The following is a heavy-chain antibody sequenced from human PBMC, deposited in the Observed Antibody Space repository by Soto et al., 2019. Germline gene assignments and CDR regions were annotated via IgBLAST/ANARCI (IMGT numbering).Heavy chain of an antibody. CDR3: ATDQSGSFNFDY. D-gene: IGHD1-26*01. V-gene: IGHV1-24*01. J-gene: IGHJ4*02. CDR1: GYTLTELS. Sequence: ASVKVSCKVSGYTLTELSMHWVRQAPGKGLEWMGGFDPEDGETIYAQKFQGRVTMTEDTSTDTAYMELSSLRSEDTAVYYCATDQSGSFNFDYWGQGTLVTVSS. CDR2: FDPEDGET.